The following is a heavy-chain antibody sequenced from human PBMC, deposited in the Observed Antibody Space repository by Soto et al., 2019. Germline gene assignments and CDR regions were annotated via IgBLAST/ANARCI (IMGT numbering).Heavy chain of an antibody. CDR1: GASISTYY. Sequence: SETLSLTCTVSGASISTYYWSWIRQPPGKGLEWIGYVYYSGSTNYNPSLKSRVSMSVDTSKNQFSLKLNSVTAADTAVYHCARKHSHGRTDNWGQGTLVTVSS. CDR3: ARKHSHGRTDN. CDR2: VYYSGST. D-gene: IGHD4-4*01. V-gene: IGHV4-59*01. J-gene: IGHJ4*02.